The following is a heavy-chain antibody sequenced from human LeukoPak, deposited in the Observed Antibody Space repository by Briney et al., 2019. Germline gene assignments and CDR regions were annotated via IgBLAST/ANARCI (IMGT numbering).Heavy chain of an antibody. V-gene: IGHV4-59*01. J-gene: IGHJ4*02. CDR1: GGSISSFY. CDR2: IYYSGST. Sequence: SETLSLTCTVSGGSISSFYWSWIRQSPGKELEWIGYIYYSGSTNYNPSLKSRVTISVDTSKNQFSLKLSSVTAADTAMYYCARVRSSGWGKGFDYWGQGTLVTVSS. D-gene: IGHD6-19*01. CDR3: ARVRSSGWGKGFDY.